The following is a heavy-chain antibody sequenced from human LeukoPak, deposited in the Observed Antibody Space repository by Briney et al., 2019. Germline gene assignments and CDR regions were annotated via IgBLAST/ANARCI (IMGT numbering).Heavy chain of an antibody. CDR3: ARDGLGYAIFDI. V-gene: IGHV4-59*01. J-gene: IGHJ3*02. D-gene: IGHD2-8*01. CDR1: GGSISSYY. CDR2: IYYSGST. Sequence: SETLSLTCTVSGGSISSYYWSWIQQPPGKGLEWIGYIYYSGSTTYNPSLKSRVTISVDTSKNQFSLKLSSVTAADTAVYYCARDGLGYAIFDIWGQGTMSPSLQ.